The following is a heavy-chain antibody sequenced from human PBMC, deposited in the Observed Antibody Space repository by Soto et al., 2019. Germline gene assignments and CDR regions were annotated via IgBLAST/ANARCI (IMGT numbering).Heavy chain of an antibody. Sequence: GASVKVSCKASGYTFTSHGISWVRQAPGQGLEWMGWISAYNGNTNYAQKLQGRVTMTTDTSTSTAYMELRSLRSDDTAVYYCDDAGGTANCFVPWRQGPLVTVYS. CDR3: DDAGGTANCFVP. D-gene: IGHD2-8*02. CDR1: GYTFTSHG. CDR2: ISAYNGNT. J-gene: IGHJ5*02. V-gene: IGHV1-18*01.